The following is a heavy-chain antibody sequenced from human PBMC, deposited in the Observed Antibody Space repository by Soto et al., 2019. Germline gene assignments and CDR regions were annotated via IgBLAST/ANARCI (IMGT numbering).Heavy chain of an antibody. J-gene: IGHJ6*02. CDR2: IYYSGST. CDR3: ARGDSHGGYYQHYYAMDV. V-gene: IGHV4-31*03. CDR1: GGSISSSGYY. Sequence: QVQLQESGPGLVKPSQTLSLTCTVSGGSISSSGYYWSWIRQHPGKGLEWIGYIYYSGSTYYNPSHKSRVTISVDTSKNQFSLKLSSVTAADTAVYYCARGDSHGGYYQHYYAMDVWGQGTTVTVSS. D-gene: IGHD5-18*01.